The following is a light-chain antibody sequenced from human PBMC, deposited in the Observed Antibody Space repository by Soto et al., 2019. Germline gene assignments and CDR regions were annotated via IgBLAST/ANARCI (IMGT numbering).Light chain of an antibody. Sequence: QLVLTQSPSASASLGASVKLTCTLSSGHSNYAIAWHQQQSEKGPRYLMKLNSDGSHSKGDGLPDRFSGSSSGAERYLTISSLQSEDEAGYYCQTGGSGIVVFGGGTKLTVL. J-gene: IGLJ2*01. CDR1: SGHSNYA. CDR2: LNSDGSH. CDR3: QTGGSGIVV. V-gene: IGLV4-69*02.